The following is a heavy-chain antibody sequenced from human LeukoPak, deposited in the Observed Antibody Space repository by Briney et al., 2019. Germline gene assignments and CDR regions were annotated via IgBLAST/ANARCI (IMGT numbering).Heavy chain of an antibody. CDR3: ARYSGIYDFWSGYPYGMDV. V-gene: IGHV4-59*01. D-gene: IGHD3-3*01. Sequence: PSETLSLTCAVYGGSFSSYYWSWIRQPPGKGLEWIGYIYYSGSTNYNPSLKSRVTISVDTSKNQFSLKLSSVTAADTAVYYCARYSGIYDFWSGYPYGMDVWGQGTTVTVSS. CDR2: IYYSGST. J-gene: IGHJ6*02. CDR1: GGSFSSYY.